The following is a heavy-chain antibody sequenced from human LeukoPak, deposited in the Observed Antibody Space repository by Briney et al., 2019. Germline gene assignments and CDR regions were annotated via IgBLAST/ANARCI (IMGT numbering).Heavy chain of an antibody. J-gene: IGHJ4*02. V-gene: IGHV3-7*01. CDR3: ARIYYGSGSLNFDY. CDR1: GFTFSDYW. CDR2: IKEDGSEK. D-gene: IGHD3-10*01. Sequence: GGSLRLSCAASGFTFSDYWMSWVRQAPGKGLEWVANIKEDGSEKSYVDSVKGRFTISRDNAKNSLYLQMNSLRAEDTAVYYCARIYYGSGSLNFDYWGQGTLLTVSP.